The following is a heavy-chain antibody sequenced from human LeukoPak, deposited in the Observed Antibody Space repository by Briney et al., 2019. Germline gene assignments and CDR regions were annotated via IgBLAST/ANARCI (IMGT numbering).Heavy chain of an antibody. D-gene: IGHD6-13*01. J-gene: IGHJ6*03. CDR3: AKSGGIAAQRYYYYYYYMDV. Sequence: PGGSLRLSCAASGFTFSSYGMSWVRQAPGKGLEWVSAISGSGGSTYYADSVKGRFTISRDNSKNTLYLQMNSLRAEDTAVYYCAKSGGIAAQRYYYYYYYMDVWGKGTTVTVSS. CDR1: GFTFSSYG. V-gene: IGHV3-23*01. CDR2: ISGSGGST.